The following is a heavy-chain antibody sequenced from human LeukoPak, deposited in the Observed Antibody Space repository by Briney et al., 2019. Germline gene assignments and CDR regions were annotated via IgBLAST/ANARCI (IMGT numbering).Heavy chain of an antibody. V-gene: IGHV1-2*02. CDR1: GYTFTGYY. Sequence: ASVKVSCKASGYTFTGYYMHWVRQAPGQGLEWMGWINPNSGGTNYAQKFQGRVTMTTDTSTSTAYMELRSLRSDDTAVYYCARDQVTTGAFDIWGQGTMVTVSS. CDR3: ARDQVTTGAFDI. J-gene: IGHJ3*02. D-gene: IGHD4-17*01. CDR2: INPNSGGT.